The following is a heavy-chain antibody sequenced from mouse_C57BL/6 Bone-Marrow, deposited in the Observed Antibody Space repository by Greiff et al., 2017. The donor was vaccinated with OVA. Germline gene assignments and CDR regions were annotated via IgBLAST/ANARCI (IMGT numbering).Heavy chain of an antibody. CDR1: GYTLTRYG. CDR2: IYPRSGNT. Sequence: VQLQESGAELARPGASVKLSCKASGYTLTRYGISGVKQRTGQGLEWIGEIYPRSGNTYYNEKFKGKATLTADKSSSTAYMELRSLTSEDSAVYFCAKAYYSNYGIFDYWGQGTTLTFSS. J-gene: IGHJ2*01. CDR3: AKAYYSNYGIFDY. V-gene: IGHV1-81*01. D-gene: IGHD2-5*01.